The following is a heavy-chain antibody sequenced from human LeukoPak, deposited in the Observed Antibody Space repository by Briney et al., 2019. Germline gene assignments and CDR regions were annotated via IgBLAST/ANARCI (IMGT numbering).Heavy chain of an antibody. CDR1: GFTFNSYW. V-gene: IGHV3-7*05. Sequence: PGGSLRLSCAASGFTFNSYWMAWVRQAPGKGLEWVANIKQDGSEKYYVDSVKDRFTISRDNTENSLYLQMNSLRAEDTAVYYCAREGGYGDIDSWGQGTLVTVSS. J-gene: IGHJ4*02. D-gene: IGHD4-17*01. CDR3: AREGGYGDIDS. CDR2: IKQDGSEK.